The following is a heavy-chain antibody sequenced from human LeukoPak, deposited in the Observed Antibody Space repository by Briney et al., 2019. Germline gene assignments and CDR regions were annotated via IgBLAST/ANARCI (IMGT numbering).Heavy chain of an antibody. V-gene: IGHV3-23*01. J-gene: IGHJ6*02. CDR1: RFTFSSYA. D-gene: IGHD6-6*01. Sequence: PGGSLRLSCAASRFTFSSYAMSWVRQAPGKGLEWVSAISGSGGSTYYADSVKGRFTISRDNSKNTLYLQMNSLRAEDTAVYHCAKASGASSLPLGYYYYGMDVWGQGTTVTVSS. CDR3: AKASGASSLPLGYYYYGMDV. CDR2: ISGSGGST.